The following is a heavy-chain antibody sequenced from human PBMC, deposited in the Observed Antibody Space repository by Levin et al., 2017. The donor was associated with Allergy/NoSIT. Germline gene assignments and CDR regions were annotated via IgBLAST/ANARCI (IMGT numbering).Heavy chain of an antibody. D-gene: IGHD4-17*01. Sequence: AGGSLRLSCAASGLAFSRFGLHWVRQAPGKGLEWVALITPDGSSKFYADSVKGRFIISRDDSKKTLYLQMNSLRPEDTAMYYCANSGEFDSWGQGTLVSVSS. CDR1: GLAFSRFG. CDR3: ANSGEFDS. V-gene: IGHV3-30*02. CDR2: ITPDGSSK. J-gene: IGHJ5*01.